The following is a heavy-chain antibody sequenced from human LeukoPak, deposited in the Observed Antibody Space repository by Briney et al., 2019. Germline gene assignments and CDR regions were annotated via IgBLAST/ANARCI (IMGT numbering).Heavy chain of an antibody. J-gene: IGHJ6*03. CDR1: GYYISSSYY. V-gene: IGHV4-38-2*02. CDR3: ARHIAACPYYYYYYYMDV. D-gene: IGHD6-6*01. CDR2: IYHSGST. Sequence: PSETLSLTCIVSGYYISSSYYWGWIRQPPGKGLEWIGSIYHSGSTNYNPSLKSRVTISVDTSKNQFSLKLSSVTAADTAVYYCARHIAACPYYYYYYYMDVWGKGTTVTVSS.